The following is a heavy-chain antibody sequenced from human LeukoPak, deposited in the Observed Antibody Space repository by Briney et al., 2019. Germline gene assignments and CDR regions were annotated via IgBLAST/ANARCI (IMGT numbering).Heavy chain of an antibody. V-gene: IGHV3-7*04. CDR3: ARGDSLWFGESLFDY. Sequence: GRSLRLSCAASGFTFSRYWMNWVRQAPGKGPEWVANINEDGSERYYVDSVKGRFTISRDNARDSLYLQMNSLRAEDTAVYYCARGDSLWFGESLFDYWGQGNMVTVSS. CDR2: INEDGSER. CDR1: GFTFSRYW. J-gene: IGHJ4*02. D-gene: IGHD3-10*01.